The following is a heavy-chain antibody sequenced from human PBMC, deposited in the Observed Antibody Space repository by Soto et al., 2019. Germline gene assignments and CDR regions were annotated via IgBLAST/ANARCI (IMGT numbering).Heavy chain of an antibody. J-gene: IGHJ4*02. CDR1: GWSFIGYY. D-gene: IGHD5-18*01. V-gene: IGHV4-34*01. CDR2: INHSGST. Sequence: LSLTCSVYGWSFIGYYWSWIRQPPGKGLEWIGEINHSGSTNYNPSLKSRVTLSVDTSKNQFSLKLRSVTAADTAVYYCASREVDTPMVNYYWGQGNLVTVS. CDR3: ASREVDTPMVNYY.